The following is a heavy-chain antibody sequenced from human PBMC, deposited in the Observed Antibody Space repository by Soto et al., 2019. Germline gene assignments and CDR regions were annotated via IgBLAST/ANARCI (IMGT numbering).Heavy chain of an antibody. CDR1: GYTFTSYG. D-gene: IGHD2-2*01. V-gene: IGHV1-18*01. CDR3: ARDRYCSSTSCPRAYFDY. CDR2: ISAYNGNT. J-gene: IGHJ4*02. Sequence: QVQLVQSGAEVKKPGASVKVSCKASGYTFTSYGISWVRQAPGQGIEWMGWISAYNGNTNYAQKLQGRVTMTTDTSTSTAYMELRSLRSDDTAVYYCARDRYCSSTSCPRAYFDYWGQGTLVTVSS.